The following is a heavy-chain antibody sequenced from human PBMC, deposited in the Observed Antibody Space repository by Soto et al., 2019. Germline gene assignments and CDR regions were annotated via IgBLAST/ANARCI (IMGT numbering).Heavy chain of an antibody. CDR2: IYYSGST. J-gene: IGHJ2*01. D-gene: IGHD2-21*02. CDR1: GGSISSGGYY. Sequence: SETLSLTCTVSGGSISSGGYYWSWIRQHPGKGLEWIGYIYYSGSTYYNPSLKSRVTISVDTSRNQFSLKLSSVTAADTAVYYCARLPTYCGGDCYWYFDLWGRGTLVTVSS. V-gene: IGHV4-31*03. CDR3: ARLPTYCGGDCYWYFDL.